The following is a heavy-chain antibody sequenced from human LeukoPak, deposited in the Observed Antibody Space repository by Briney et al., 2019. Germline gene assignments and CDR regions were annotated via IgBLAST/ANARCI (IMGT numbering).Heavy chain of an antibody. D-gene: IGHD6-19*01. J-gene: IGHJ4*02. CDR2: ITGSGGTT. CDR3: AKEGDGSGWYFFDY. CDR1: GFTFSNYA. Sequence: GGSLRLSCAVSGFTFSNYAMGWARQAPGKGREWVSGITGSGGTTFYADSVKGRFTISRDNSKNTLYLQMLSLRAEDTAVYYCAKEGDGSGWYFFDYWGQGTLVTVSS. V-gene: IGHV3-23*01.